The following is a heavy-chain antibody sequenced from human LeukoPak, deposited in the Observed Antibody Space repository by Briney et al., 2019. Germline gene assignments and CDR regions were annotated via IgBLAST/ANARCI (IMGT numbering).Heavy chain of an antibody. J-gene: IGHJ6*04. CDR3: ARSYGSGSYYNPGDV. D-gene: IGHD3-10*01. V-gene: IGHV3-73*01. CDR2: IRSKANSYAT. Sequence: PGGSLRLSCAASGFTFSGSAMHWVRQASGKGLEWVGRIRSKANSYATAYAASVKGRFTIPRDDSKNTAYLQMNSLKTEDTAVYYCARSYGSGSYYNPGDVWGKGTTVTVSS. CDR1: GFTFSGSA.